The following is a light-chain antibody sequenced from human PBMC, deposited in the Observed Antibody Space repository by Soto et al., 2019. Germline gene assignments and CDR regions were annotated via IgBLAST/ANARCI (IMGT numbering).Light chain of an antibody. V-gene: IGLV2-23*03. CDR2: EGS. Sequence: QSALTQPASVSGSPGKSITISCTGANSDAGNYNLVSWYQQHPGKAPRLLIYEGSKRPSGVSYRFSGSRSGTKASLTISGLQAEDEADYYCCCYGGSRAFDFGGGTKLTVL. CDR3: CCYGGSRAFD. CDR1: NSDAGNYNL. J-gene: IGLJ2*01.